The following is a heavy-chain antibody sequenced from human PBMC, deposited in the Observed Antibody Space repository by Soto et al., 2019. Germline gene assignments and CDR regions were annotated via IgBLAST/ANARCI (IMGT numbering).Heavy chain of an antibody. CDR3: AREGLVLVPTTVNSDYYYYAMDV. J-gene: IGHJ6*02. Sequence: QVQLVQSGAEVKKPGSSVKVSCKASGDTFSTYTITWMRQAPGQGLEWMGGIIPRSATSNYAQKVQGRVTTPADESTNTAYIELSSLRSEDTAVYYCAREGLVLVPTTVNSDYYYYAMDVWGQGTTVTVSS. CDR2: IIPRSATS. D-gene: IGHD2-2*01. CDR1: GDTFSTYT. V-gene: IGHV1-69*12.